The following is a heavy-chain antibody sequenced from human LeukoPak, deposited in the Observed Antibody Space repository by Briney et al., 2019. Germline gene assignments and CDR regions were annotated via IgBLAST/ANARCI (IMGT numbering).Heavy chain of an antibody. V-gene: IGHV3-21*01. J-gene: IGHJ6*02. CDR3: ARDDSPYLGYYGMDV. CDR1: GFILSSYS. Sequence: PGWSLRLSCAASGFILSSYSMNWVRQAPGRGLEGVSSISSSSSYIHYAGSVKGRLTIPRDNAKNSLYLQMNSLRAEDTAVYYCARDDSPYLGYYGMDVWGQGTTVSVSS. D-gene: IGHD3-16*01. CDR2: ISSSSSYI.